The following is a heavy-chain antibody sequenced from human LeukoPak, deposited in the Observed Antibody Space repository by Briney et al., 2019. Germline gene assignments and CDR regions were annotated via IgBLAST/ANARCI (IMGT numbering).Heavy chain of an antibody. CDR2: INPTTGST. Sequence: ASVKVSCKASGYSFTSYYIHWVRQAPGQGLEWMGIINPTTGSTIYAQTFQGRVTMTRDVSTSTVYMDLSSLRSADTAVYYCARRMRFGELYFDYWGQGTLVTVSS. CDR3: ARRMRFGELYFDY. V-gene: IGHV1-46*01. J-gene: IGHJ4*02. D-gene: IGHD3-10*01. CDR1: GYSFTSYY.